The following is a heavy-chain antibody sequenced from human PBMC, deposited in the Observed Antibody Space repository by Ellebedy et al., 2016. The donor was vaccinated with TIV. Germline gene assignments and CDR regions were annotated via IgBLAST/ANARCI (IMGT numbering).Heavy chain of an antibody. CDR3: ARGKSGTYIHHAFDS. CDR2: ITGSGGST. J-gene: IGHJ4*02. Sequence: GESLKISCAASGFTFSSYAMSWVRQAPGKGLEWVSAITGSGGSTWYADSVKGRFTISRDNSKNTLYLQMNSLRAEDTATYYCARGKSGTYIHHAFDSWGQGTLVTVSS. CDR1: GFTFSSYA. V-gene: IGHV3-23*01. D-gene: IGHD3-16*01.